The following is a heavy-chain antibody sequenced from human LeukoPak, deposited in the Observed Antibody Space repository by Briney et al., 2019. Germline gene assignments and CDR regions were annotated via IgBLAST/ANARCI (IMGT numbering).Heavy chain of an antibody. Sequence: GGSLRLSCAASGFTFSSYGMSWVRQAPGQGLEWVANINQDGREKYYLDSEKGRFTIYRDNSRNSLYLQVNSLRAEDTAVYYCARGGTSGYSSTRHFWGGNYYFDYWGQGSLVTVSS. CDR3: ARGGTSGYSSTRHFWGGNYYFDY. V-gene: IGHV3-7*01. CDR2: INQDGREK. J-gene: IGHJ4*02. CDR1: GFTFSSYG. D-gene: IGHD2-2*01.